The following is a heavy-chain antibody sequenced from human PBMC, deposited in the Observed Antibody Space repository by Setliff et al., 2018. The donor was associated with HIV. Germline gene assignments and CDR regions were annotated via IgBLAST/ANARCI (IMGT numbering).Heavy chain of an antibody. D-gene: IGHD2-15*01. Sequence: GSLRLSCAAFGFAFSNYGMHWVRQAPGKRLEYVSAISNTGDHTYYADSVKGRFTISRDNSKNRLDLQMGSLRAEDMAVYYCASNFRSGYWYFDLWGRGTLVTVSS. CDR1: GFAFSNYG. J-gene: IGHJ2*01. CDR3: ASNFRSGYWYFDL. V-gene: IGHV3-64*02. CDR2: ISNTGDHT.